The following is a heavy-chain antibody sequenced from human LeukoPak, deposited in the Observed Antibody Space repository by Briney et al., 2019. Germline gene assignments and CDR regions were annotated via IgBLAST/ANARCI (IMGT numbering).Heavy chain of an antibody. CDR2: MNPNGGNT. D-gene: IGHD3-22*01. J-gene: IGHJ5*02. CDR1: GYTFTSYD. Sequence: ASVKVSCKASGYTFTSYDINWVRQATGQGLEWMGWMNPNGGNTGYAQKFQGRVTMTRNTSISTAYMELSSLRSEDTAVYYCARRRMIVPGSWFDPWGQGTLVTVSS. CDR3: ARRRMIVPGSWFDP. V-gene: IGHV1-8*01.